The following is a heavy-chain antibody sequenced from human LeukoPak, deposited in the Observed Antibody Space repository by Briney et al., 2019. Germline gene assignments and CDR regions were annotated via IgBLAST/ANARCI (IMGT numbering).Heavy chain of an antibody. V-gene: IGHV3-23*01. D-gene: IGHD1-26*01. J-gene: IGHJ4*02. CDR1: EFTFSSHA. CDR2: ISGGGEST. CDR3: ARRAQEWNYFDY. Sequence: PGGSLRLSCVASEFTFSSHAMNWVRQAPGKGLEWVSSISGGGESTYYADSVKGRFTVSRDNSKNTLYLQINSLRAEDTAVYYCARRAQEWNYFDYWGQGTLVTVSS.